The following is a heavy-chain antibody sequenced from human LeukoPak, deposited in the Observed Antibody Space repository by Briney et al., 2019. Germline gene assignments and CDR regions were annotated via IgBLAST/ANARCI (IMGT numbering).Heavy chain of an antibody. CDR3: ARFIAAPYYFDY. V-gene: IGHV3-74*01. CDR1: GFTFSSYW. Sequence: GGSLRLSCAASGFTFSSYWMNWVRQAPGKGLVWVSRINSDGSNTKYADSVKGRFTISRDNAKNSLYLQMNSLRAEDTAVYYCARFIAAPYYFDYWGRGTLVTVSS. CDR2: INSDGSNT. D-gene: IGHD6-13*01. J-gene: IGHJ4*02.